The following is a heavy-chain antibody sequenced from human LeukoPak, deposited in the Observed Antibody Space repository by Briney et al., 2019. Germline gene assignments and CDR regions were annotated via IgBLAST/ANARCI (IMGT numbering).Heavy chain of an antibody. V-gene: IGHV3-23*01. Sequence: GSLRLSCEGSGFSFRSYTMNWVRQVPGKGLEGVSTISASGVSAYYAVSVKGRFTISRDNSKNTFYMQMNSLRAEDTAVYYCAKGKVNHDGAFDLWGQGAMVTVSS. J-gene: IGHJ3*01. CDR2: ISASGVSA. CDR1: GFSFRSYT. CDR3: AKGKVNHDGAFDL.